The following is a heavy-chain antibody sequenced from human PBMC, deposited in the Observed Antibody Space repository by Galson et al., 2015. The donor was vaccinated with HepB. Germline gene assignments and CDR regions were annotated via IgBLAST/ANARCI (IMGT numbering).Heavy chain of an antibody. V-gene: IGHV1-2*02. D-gene: IGHD2-2*01. CDR3: ARRPITSRYCSSTSCPGWFDP. Sequence: SVKVSCKASGYTFTGYYMHWVRQAPGQGLEWMGWINPNSGGTNYAQKFQGRVTMTRDTAISTAYMELSRLRSDDTAVYYCARRPITSRYCSSTSCPGWFDPWGQVTLVTVSS. CDR2: INPNSGGT. CDR1: GYTFTGYY. J-gene: IGHJ5*02.